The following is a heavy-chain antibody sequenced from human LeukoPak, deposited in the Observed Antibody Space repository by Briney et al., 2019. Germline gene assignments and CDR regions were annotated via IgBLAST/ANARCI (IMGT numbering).Heavy chain of an antibody. J-gene: IGHJ4*02. V-gene: IGHV3-9*01. CDR1: GFTFDDYA. Sequence: PGGSLRLSCAASGFTFDDYAMHWVRQAPGQGLEWVSGISWNSGSIGYADSVKGRITISRDNAKRSLYLQMNSLRAEDTALYYCAKGGTVTTNYYFDSWGQGTLVTVSS. D-gene: IGHD4-17*01. CDR3: AKGGTVTTNYYFDS. CDR2: ISWNSGSI.